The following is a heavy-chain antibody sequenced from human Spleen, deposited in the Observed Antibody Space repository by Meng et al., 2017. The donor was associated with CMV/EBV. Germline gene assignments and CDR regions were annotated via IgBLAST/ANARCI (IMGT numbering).Heavy chain of an antibody. CDR3: ARGYSGYDFDY. D-gene: IGHD5-12*01. CDR2: INPSGGST. J-gene: IGHJ4*02. Sequence: ASVKVSCKASGYTFTSYYMHWVRQAPGQGLEWMGIINPSGGSTSYAQKFQGRVTMTRDTSISTAYMELSRLRSDDTAVYYCARGYSGYDFDYWGQGTLVTVSS. V-gene: IGHV1-46*01. CDR1: GYTFTSYY.